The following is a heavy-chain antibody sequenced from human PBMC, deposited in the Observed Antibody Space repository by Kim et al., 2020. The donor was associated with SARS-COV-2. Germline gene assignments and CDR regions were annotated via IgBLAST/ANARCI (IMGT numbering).Heavy chain of an antibody. CDR3: ARVPHPSAWWYFDY. CDR1: GFTFSSYQ. Sequence: GGSLRLSCAASGFTFSSYQMNWVRQAPGKGLEWVSYFSGGGSSVYYADSVKGRFTISRDNSKNSLYLQMNSLRAEDTAVYYCARVPHPSAWWYFDYWGQGTLVTVSS. V-gene: IGHV3-48*03. D-gene: IGHD2-15*01. CDR2: FSGGGSSV. J-gene: IGHJ4*02.